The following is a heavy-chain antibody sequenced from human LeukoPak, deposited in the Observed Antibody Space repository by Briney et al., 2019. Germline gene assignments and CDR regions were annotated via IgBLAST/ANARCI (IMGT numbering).Heavy chain of an antibody. CDR2: IYYSGST. Sequence: SETLSLTCAVSGGSISSGGYSWSWIRQPPGKGLEWIGYIYYSGSTYYNPSLKSRVTISVDTSKNQFSLKLSSVTAADTAVYYCARDRGIGTDITIFGVVIPNWFDPWGQGTLVTVSS. J-gene: IGHJ5*02. V-gene: IGHV4-30-4*07. CDR3: ARDRGIGTDITIFGVVIPNWFDP. CDR1: GGSISSGGYS. D-gene: IGHD3-3*01.